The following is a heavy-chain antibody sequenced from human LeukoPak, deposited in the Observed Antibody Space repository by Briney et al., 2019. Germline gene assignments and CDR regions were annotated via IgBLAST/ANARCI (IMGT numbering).Heavy chain of an antibody. CDR2: ISAYNGNT. V-gene: IGHV1-18*01. Sequence: ASVKVSCKASGYTFTSYGISWVRQAPGQGLEWMGWISAYNGNTNYAQKLQGRVTMTTDTSTSTAYMELRSLRSDDTAVYYCARDRQLWLHYYYMDVWGKGTTVTISS. J-gene: IGHJ6*03. D-gene: IGHD5-18*01. CDR1: GYTFTSYG. CDR3: ARDRQLWLHYYYMDV.